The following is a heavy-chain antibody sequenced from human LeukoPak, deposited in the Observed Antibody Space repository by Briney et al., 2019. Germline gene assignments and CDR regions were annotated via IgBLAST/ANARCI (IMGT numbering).Heavy chain of an antibody. CDR1: GYTFTSYW. Sequence: PGESLKISCKGSGYTFTSYWTAWVRQMPGKGLEWMGIIYAGDFDTRYSPSFQGQVTISADKSISTAYLQWSSLKASDTAMYYCARQGLYSSSWYYFDYWGQGTLVTVSS. CDR2: IYAGDFDT. CDR3: ARQGLYSSSWYYFDY. J-gene: IGHJ4*02. D-gene: IGHD6-13*01. V-gene: IGHV5-51*01.